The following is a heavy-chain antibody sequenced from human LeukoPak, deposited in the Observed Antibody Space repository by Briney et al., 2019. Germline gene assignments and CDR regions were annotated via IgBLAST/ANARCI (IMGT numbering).Heavy chain of an antibody. CDR3: ARVRTGLVKTYYYGMDV. CDR2: INPNSGGT. V-gene: IGHV1-2*02. J-gene: IGHJ6*02. CDR1: GYTFTGYY. Sequence: ASVTVSCKASGYTFTGYYMHWVRQAPGQGLEGMGWINPNSGGTNYAQKFQGRVTMTRDTSISTAYMELSRLRSDDTAVYYCARVRTGLVKTYYYGMDVWGQGTTVTVSS. D-gene: IGHD6-19*01.